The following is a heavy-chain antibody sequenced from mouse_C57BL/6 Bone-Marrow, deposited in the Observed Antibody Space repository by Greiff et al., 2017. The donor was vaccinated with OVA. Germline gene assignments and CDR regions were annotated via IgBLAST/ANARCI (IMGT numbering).Heavy chain of an antibody. CDR1: GYTFTDYY. J-gene: IGHJ4*01. V-gene: IGHV1-26*01. D-gene: IGHD2-3*01. CDR2: INPNNGGT. CDR3: ASREWLLRYYAMDY. Sequence: VQLQQSGPELVKPGASVKISCKASGYTFTDYYMNWVKQSHGKSLEWIGDINPNNGGTSYNQKFKGKATLTVDKSSSTAYMELRSLTSEDSAVYYCASREWLLRYYAMDYWGQGTSVTVSS.